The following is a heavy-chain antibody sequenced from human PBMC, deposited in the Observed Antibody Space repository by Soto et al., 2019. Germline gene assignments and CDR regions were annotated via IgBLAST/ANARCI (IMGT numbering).Heavy chain of an antibody. D-gene: IGHD5-18*01. CDR2: INPNSGGT. Sequence: XSVKVSCNASGYAFTGYYMDWVRQAPGQGLECMGWINPNSGGTNYAQKFQGRVTMTRDTSISTAYMELSRLRSDDTAVYYCARDLPGYSYGLGYWGQGTLVTVSS. CDR1: GYAFTGYY. CDR3: ARDLPGYSYGLGY. V-gene: IGHV1-2*02. J-gene: IGHJ4*02.